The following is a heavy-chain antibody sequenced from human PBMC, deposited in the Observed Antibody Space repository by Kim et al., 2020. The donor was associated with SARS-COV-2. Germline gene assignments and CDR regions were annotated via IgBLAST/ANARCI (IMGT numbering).Heavy chain of an antibody. D-gene: IGHD3-3*01. Sequence: GGSLRLSCAASGFTFSSYSMNWVRQAPGKGLEWVSSISSSSSYIYYADSVKGRFTISRDNAKNSLYLQMNSLRAEDTAVYYCARDLMLERFWSGYYEARYYGMDVWGQGTTVTVSS. J-gene: IGHJ6*02. CDR2: ISSSSSYI. CDR3: ARDLMLERFWSGYYEARYYGMDV. CDR1: GFTFSSYS. V-gene: IGHV3-21*01.